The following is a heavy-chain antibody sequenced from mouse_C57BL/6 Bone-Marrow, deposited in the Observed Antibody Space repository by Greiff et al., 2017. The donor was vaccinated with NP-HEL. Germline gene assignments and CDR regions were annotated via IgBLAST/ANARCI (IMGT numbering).Heavy chain of an antibody. V-gene: IGHV1-69*01. J-gene: IGHJ3*01. CDR1: GYTFTSYW. Sequence: VQLQQPGAELVMPGASVKLSCKASGYTFTSYWMHWVKQRPGQGLEWIGEIDPSDSYTNYNQKFKGKSTLTVDKSSSTAYMQLSSLTSEDSAVYYCATPGRFSYWGQGTLVTVSA. CDR2: IDPSDSYT. CDR3: ATPGRFSY.